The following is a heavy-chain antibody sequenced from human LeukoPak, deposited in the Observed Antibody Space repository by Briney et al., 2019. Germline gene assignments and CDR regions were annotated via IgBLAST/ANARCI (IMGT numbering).Heavy chain of an antibody. D-gene: IGHD3-10*01. CDR3: STGTTMVRGVTIRY. CDR1: GFTFSNAW. CDR2: IQSKTDGGTT. V-gene: IGHV3-15*01. J-gene: IGHJ4*02. Sequence: GGSLRLSCAASGFTFSNAWMSWVRQAPGKGLEWVGRIQSKTDGGTTDYAAPVEGRFTISRDDSKNTLYLQMDSLKTEDAAVYYCSTGTTMVRGVTIRYWGQGTLVTVSS.